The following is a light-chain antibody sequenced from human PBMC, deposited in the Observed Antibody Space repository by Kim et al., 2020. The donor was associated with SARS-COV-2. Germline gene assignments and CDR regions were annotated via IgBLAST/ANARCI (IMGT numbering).Light chain of an antibody. Sequence: TGNTATISCRERKGIGSYFAWYQQKPGKAPKLLIYAASTLQSGVPSRFSGSGSGTDFTLTISCLQSEDFAAYYCQQYYSYPWTFGQGTKVEIK. CDR3: QQYYSYPWT. V-gene: IGKV1-8*01. CDR2: AAS. J-gene: IGKJ1*01. CDR1: KGIGSY.